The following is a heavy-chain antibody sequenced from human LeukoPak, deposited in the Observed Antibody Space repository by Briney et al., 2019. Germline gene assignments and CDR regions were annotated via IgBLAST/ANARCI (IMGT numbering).Heavy chain of an antibody. CDR2: ISTSGST. V-gene: IGHV4-4*07. CDR1: GYSISSGYY. D-gene: IGHD3-10*01. Sequence: SETLSLTCTVSGYSISSGYYWDWIRQPAGKGLEWIGRISTSGSTNYNPSLKSRVTMSVDTSKNQFSLKLSSVTAADTAVYSCARGSVRGEFDPWGQGTLVTVSS. CDR3: ARGSVRGEFDP. J-gene: IGHJ5*02.